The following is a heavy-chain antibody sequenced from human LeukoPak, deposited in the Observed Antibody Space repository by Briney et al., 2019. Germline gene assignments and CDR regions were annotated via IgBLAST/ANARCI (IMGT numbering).Heavy chain of an antibody. CDR1: GFTFSSYG. V-gene: IGHV3-23*01. CDR3: TTDESGYDSPDY. CDR2: ISGSGGST. Sequence: GESLRLSCAASGFTFSSYGMSWVRQAPGKGLAWVSAISGSGGSTYYADSVKGRFTISRDNSKNTLYLQMNSLKTEDTAVYYCTTDESGYDSPDYWGQGTLVTVSS. J-gene: IGHJ4*02. D-gene: IGHD5-12*01.